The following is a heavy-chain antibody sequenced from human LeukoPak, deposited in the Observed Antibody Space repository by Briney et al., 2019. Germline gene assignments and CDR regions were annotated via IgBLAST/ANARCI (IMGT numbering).Heavy chain of an antibody. Sequence: SETLSLTCTVFGGSISSYYWSWIRQPPGKGLEWIGYIYYSGSTNCNPSLKSRVTISVDTSKNQFSLKLSSVTAADTAVYYCARDYYGSGSYSHTAYYYYYMDVWGKGTTVTVSS. CDR3: ARDYYGSGSYSHTAYYYYYMDV. CDR1: GGSISSYY. V-gene: IGHV4-59*01. J-gene: IGHJ6*03. D-gene: IGHD3-10*01. CDR2: IYYSGST.